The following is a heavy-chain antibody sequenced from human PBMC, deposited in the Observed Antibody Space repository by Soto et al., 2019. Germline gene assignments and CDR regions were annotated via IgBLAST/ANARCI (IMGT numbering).Heavy chain of an antibody. J-gene: IGHJ4*02. Sequence: GGSLRLSCAATGFSFAGDALTWVRQAPGNGLEWLSAVSGGGASTYYADSVRGRFSISRDVSGNMIYLQLNRLTAGDTATYYCAKTQTFNGYYGGFDAWGQGTRVTVSS. CDR1: GFSFAGDA. CDR2: VSGGGAST. CDR3: AKTQTFNGYYGGFDA. V-gene: IGHV3-23*01. D-gene: IGHD3-3*01.